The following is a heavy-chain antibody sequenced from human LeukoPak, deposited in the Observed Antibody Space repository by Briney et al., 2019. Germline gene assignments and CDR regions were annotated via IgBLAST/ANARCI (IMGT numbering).Heavy chain of an antibody. Sequence: ASVKVSCKASGYTFTGYYMHWVRQAPGQGLEWMGWINPNSGGTNYAQKFQGWVTMTRDTSISTAYMELSRLRSDDTAVYYCAREMATISNWFDPWGRGTLVTVSS. CDR2: INPNSGGT. V-gene: IGHV1-2*04. J-gene: IGHJ5*02. CDR3: AREMATISNWFDP. D-gene: IGHD5-24*01. CDR1: GYTFTGYY.